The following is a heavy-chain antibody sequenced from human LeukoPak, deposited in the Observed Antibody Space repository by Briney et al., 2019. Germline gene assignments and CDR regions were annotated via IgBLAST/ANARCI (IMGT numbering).Heavy chain of an antibody. CDR3: ARRGPPRTLLRGVKSGCFDP. D-gene: IGHD3-10*01. CDR2: INHSRST. J-gene: IGHJ5*02. V-gene: IGHV4-34*01. Sequence: SETLSLTCVLYGGSSSGYYWSGIRQPPGKGLEWIGEINHSRSTNYNPSLKSRVTISVDTSKNQFSLKLSSVSAADTAVYYCARRGPPRTLLRGVKSGCFDPWGQGTLVTVSS. CDR1: GGSSSGYY.